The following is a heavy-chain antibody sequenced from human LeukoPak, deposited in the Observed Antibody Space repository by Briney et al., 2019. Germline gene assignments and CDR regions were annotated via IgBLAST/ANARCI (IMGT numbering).Heavy chain of an antibody. CDR3: AKDRLITFGGVIVPDFDY. CDR1: GFTFSSYW. J-gene: IGHJ4*02. Sequence: PGGSLRLSCAASGFTFSSYWMTWVRQAPGKGLEWVANIKQDGSEKYYVDSVKGRFTISRDNSKNTLYLQMNSLRAEDTAVYYCAKDRLITFGGVIVPDFDYWGQGTLVTVSS. CDR2: IKQDGSEK. D-gene: IGHD3-16*02. V-gene: IGHV3-7*01.